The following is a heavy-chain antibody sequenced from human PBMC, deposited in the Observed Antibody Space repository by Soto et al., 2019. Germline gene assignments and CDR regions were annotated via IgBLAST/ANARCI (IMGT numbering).Heavy chain of an antibody. D-gene: IGHD6-13*01. J-gene: IGHJ4*02. CDR2: INPNSGGT. V-gene: IGHV1-2*04. CDR1: GYTFTGYY. Sequence: ASVKVSCKASGYTFTGYYMHWVRQAPGQGLEWMGWINPNSGGTNYAQKFQGWVTMTRDTSISTAYMELSRLRSDDTAVYYCARLDRSSWYYFDYWGQGTLVTVSS. CDR3: ARLDRSSWYYFDY.